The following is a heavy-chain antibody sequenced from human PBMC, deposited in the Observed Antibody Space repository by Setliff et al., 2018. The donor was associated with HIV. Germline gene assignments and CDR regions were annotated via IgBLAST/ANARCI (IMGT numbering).Heavy chain of an antibody. CDR1: GFTFTNYG. CDR2: FSGSGGRT. Sequence: GGSLRLSCAASGFTFTNYGMSWVRQAPGKGLEWVSLFSGSGGRTFYAGSVRGRFIISRDSSKNTLFLQMNSLRTEDAAIYYCALMLRGIPFWGRGTLVTVSS. J-gene: IGHJ4*02. CDR3: ALMLRGIPF. D-gene: IGHD3-10*01. V-gene: IGHV3-23*01.